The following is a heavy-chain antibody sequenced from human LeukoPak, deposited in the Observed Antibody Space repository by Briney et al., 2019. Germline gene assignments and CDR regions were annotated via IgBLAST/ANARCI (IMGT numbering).Heavy chain of an antibody. V-gene: IGHV3-23*01. CDR1: GFTSNY. CDR3: AKGTGGYWYFDL. CDR2: ISGSGGST. J-gene: IGHJ2*01. Sequence: PGGSLRLSCAASGFTSNYMSWVRQAPGKGLEWVSAISGSGGSTYYADSVKGRFTISRDNSKNTLYLQMNSLRADDRALYYCAKGTGGYWYFDLWGRGTLVTVSS. D-gene: IGHD7-27*01.